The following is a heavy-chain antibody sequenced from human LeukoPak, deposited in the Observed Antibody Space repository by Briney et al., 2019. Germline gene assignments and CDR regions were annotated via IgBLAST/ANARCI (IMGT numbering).Heavy chain of an antibody. D-gene: IGHD3-3*01. Sequence: ASVKVSCKASGYTFTSYYMHWVRQAPGQGLEWMGIINPSGGSTSYAQKFQGRVTMTRDMSTSTVYMELSSLRSEDTAVYYCARDSTYYDFWSGPFYYYYYMDVWGKGTTVTVSS. J-gene: IGHJ6*03. CDR1: GYTFTSYY. V-gene: IGHV1-46*01. CDR2: INPSGGST. CDR3: ARDSTYYDFWSGPFYYYYYMDV.